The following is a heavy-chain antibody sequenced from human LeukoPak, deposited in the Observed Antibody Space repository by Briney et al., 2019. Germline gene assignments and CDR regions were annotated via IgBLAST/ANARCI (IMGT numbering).Heavy chain of an antibody. Sequence: GASVKVSCKASGYTFTSYGISWVRQAPGQGLEWMGWISPNSGDTDYAQKFQGGVTMTRDTSISTAYMELTTLRSDDTAVYYCARSPIGLGFFDYWGQGTLVTVSS. D-gene: IGHD1-26*01. V-gene: IGHV1-2*02. CDR3: ARSPIGLGFFDY. CDR2: ISPNSGDT. J-gene: IGHJ4*02. CDR1: GYTFTSYG.